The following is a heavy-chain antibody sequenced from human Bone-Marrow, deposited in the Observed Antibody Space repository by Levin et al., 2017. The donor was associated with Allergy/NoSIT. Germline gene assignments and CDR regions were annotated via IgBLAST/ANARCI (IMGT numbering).Heavy chain of an antibody. Sequence: GESLKISCDASGFTFSSYGIIWVRQAPGKGLEWVSYIGGDNYTKYYADSVKGRFTISRDNVKKSLYLQMNSLRGEDTAVYVGAREGSWSRSWFVHSYFGSWGQGPLVPVSS. CDR1: GFTFSSYG. CDR3: AREGSWSRSWFVHSYFGS. V-gene: IGHV3-48*01. D-gene: IGHD3-10*01. J-gene: IGHJ4*02. CDR2: IGGDNYTK.